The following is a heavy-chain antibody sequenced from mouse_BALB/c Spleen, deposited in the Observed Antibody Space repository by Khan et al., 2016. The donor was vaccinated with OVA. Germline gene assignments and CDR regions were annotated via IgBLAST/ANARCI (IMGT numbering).Heavy chain of an antibody. D-gene: IGHD1-1*01. CDR3: ATYGWWD. V-gene: IGHV5-17*02. Sequence: EVELVESGGGLVQPGGSRKLSCAASGFTFSSFGMHWVRQAPEKGLEWVAYISSGSSTIYYADTVKGRFPISRDNPKNTLFLQMTSLRSEDTAMYYCATYGWWDWGAGTTVTGSS. J-gene: IGHJ1*01. CDR1: GFTFSSFG. CDR2: ISSGSSTI.